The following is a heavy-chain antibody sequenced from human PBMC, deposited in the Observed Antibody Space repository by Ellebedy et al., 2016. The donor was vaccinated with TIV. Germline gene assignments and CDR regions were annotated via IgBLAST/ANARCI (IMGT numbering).Heavy chain of an antibody. CDR2: IDPSDSYT. Sequence: GESLKISCKGSGYSFTSYWISWVRQMPGKGLEWMGRIDPSDSYTNYSPSFQGHVTISADKSISTAYLQWSSLKASDTAMYYCATSGKQWLVPESIDYWGQGTLVTVSS. CDR1: GYSFTSYW. D-gene: IGHD6-19*01. V-gene: IGHV5-10-1*01. CDR3: ATSGKQWLVPESIDY. J-gene: IGHJ4*02.